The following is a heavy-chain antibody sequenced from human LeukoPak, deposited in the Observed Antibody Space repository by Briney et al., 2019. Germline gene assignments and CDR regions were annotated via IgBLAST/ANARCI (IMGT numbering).Heavy chain of an antibody. D-gene: IGHD1-26*01. Sequence: PGGSLRLSCAASGFTFSDYYMSWIRQAPGKGLEWVSYSSSSGSSIYYADSVKGRFTISGDNAKNSLYLQMNSLGPEDTAVYYCARDPYSGNYGNYYYYYMDVWGKGTTVTISS. J-gene: IGHJ6*03. V-gene: IGHV3-11*04. CDR3: ARDPYSGNYGNYYYYYMDV. CDR1: GFTFSDYY. CDR2: SSSSGSSI.